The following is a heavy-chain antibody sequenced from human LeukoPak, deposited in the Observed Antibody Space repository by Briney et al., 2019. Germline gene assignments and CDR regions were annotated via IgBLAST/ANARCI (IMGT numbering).Heavy chain of an antibody. CDR2: IYHSGST. Sequence: SETLSLTCTVSGYSISSGYYWGWIRQPPGKGLEWIGSIYHSGSTYYNPSLKSRVTISVDTSKNQFSLKLSSVTAADTAVYYCARGEPNYDFWSGYYNYYYYYYMDVWGKGTTVTVSS. D-gene: IGHD3-3*01. CDR3: ARGEPNYDFWSGYYNYYYYYYMDV. J-gene: IGHJ6*03. V-gene: IGHV4-38-2*02. CDR1: GYSISSGYY.